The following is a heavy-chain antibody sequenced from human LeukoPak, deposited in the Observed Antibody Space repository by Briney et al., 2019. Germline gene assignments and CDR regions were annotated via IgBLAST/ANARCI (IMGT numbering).Heavy chain of an antibody. J-gene: IGHJ5*02. CDR2: IYYSGST. CDR3: ARRCSSGWYAGWFDP. CDR1: GGSISSSSYY. V-gene: IGHV4-39*01. Sequence: PSETLSLTCTVSGGSISSSSYYWGWIRQPPGKGLEWIGSIYYSGSTYYNPSLKSRVTISVDTSKNQFSLKLSSVTAADTAVYYCARRCSSGWYAGWFDPWGQGTLVTVSS. D-gene: IGHD6-19*01.